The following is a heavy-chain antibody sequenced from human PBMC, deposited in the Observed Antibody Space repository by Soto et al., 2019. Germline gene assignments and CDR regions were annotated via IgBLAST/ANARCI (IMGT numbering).Heavy chain of an antibody. CDR2: INPHTGYP. J-gene: IGHJ4*02. V-gene: IGHV7-4-1*01. CDR3: ARDRASGSFDY. CDR1: GYNFNSHS. Sequence: QVQLVQSGSESMQAGASVKVSCKGSGYNFNSHSINWLRQAPGQGLEWMGWINPHTGYPTYKQAFTGRFVFSVDTSVSTVYLQIFSLKADDSAVYYCARDRASGSFDYWGQGTLVTVSS. D-gene: IGHD1-26*01.